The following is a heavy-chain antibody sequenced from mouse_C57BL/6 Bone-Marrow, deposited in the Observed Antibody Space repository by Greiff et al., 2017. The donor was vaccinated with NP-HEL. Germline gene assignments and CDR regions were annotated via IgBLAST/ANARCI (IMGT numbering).Heavy chain of an antibody. Sequence: EVKVVESGPELVKPGASVKMSCKASGYTFTDYNMHWVKQSHGKSLEWIGYINPNNGGTSYNQKFKGKATLTVNKSSSTAYMELRSLTSEDSAVYYCASSTMIKRDYAMDYWGQGTSVTVSS. V-gene: IGHV1-22*01. CDR2: INPNNGGT. J-gene: IGHJ4*01. D-gene: IGHD2-4*01. CDR1: GYTFTDYN. CDR3: ASSTMIKRDYAMDY.